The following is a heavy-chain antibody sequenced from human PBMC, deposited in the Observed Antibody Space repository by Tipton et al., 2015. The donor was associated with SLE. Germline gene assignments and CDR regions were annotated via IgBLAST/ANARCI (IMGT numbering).Heavy chain of an antibody. CDR2: INYSGST. CDR3: ARTIRDTSYYYYMDV. CDR1: GGSISSGSYY. Sequence: TLSLTCTVSGGSISSGSYYWSWIRQYPGKGLEWIGYINYSGSTYYNPTLKGRITISVDTSKNHFSLKLSSVTAADTAVYYCARTIRDTSYYYYMDVWGKGTTVTVSS. J-gene: IGHJ6*03. D-gene: IGHD4-17*01. V-gene: IGHV4-31*03.